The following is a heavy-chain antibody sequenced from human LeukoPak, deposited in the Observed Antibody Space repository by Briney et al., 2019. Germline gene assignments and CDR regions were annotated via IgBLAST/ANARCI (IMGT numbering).Heavy chain of an antibody. J-gene: IGHJ4*02. Sequence: SETLSLTCAVYGVSFSGYYWTWSRQPPGKGLEGIGEINHSGSTNYNPSLKSRVTISVDTSKNQFSLKVSSVTAADTAVYYCARGPSFRRALDYWGQGTLVTVSS. V-gene: IGHV4-34*01. CDR2: INHSGST. CDR3: ARGPSFRRALDY. D-gene: IGHD2/OR15-2a*01. CDR1: GVSFSGYY.